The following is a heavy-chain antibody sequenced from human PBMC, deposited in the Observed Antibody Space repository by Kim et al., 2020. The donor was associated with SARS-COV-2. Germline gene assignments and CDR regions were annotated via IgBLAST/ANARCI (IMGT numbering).Heavy chain of an antibody. J-gene: IGHJ4*01. CDR1: GFSFSSYG. Sequence: GGSLRLSCAASGFSFSSYGMHWVRQAPGKGLEWVAVIWYDGSNKYYADSVKGRFTISRDNSKNTLYLQMNSLRAEHTAVYYCARDGSGSYPTYCFDYWG. CDR3: ARDGSGSYPTYCFDY. CDR2: IWYDGSNK. V-gene: IGHV3-33*01. D-gene: IGHD3-10*01.